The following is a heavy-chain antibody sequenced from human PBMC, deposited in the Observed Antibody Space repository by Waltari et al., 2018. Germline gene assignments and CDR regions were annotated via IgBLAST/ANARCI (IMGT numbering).Heavy chain of an antibody. CDR3: ARELYYYDSSGQKYDAFDI. CDR2: IIPIFGTA. CDR1: GGTFSSYA. Sequence: QVQLVQSGAEVKKPGSSVKVSCTASGGTFSSYAISWVRQAPGQGLEWMGGIIPIFGTANYAQNVQGRVTITADESTSTAYMELSSLRSEDTAVYYCARELYYYDSSGQKYDAFDIWGQGTMVTVSS. J-gene: IGHJ3*02. V-gene: IGHV1-69*01. D-gene: IGHD3-22*01.